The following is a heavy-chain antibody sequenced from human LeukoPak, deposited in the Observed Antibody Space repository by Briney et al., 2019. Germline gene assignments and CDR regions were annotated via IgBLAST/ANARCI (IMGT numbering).Heavy chain of an antibody. J-gene: IGHJ5*02. Sequence: PSETLSLTCRVSGVSISGHYWSWIRQPPGKGLEWIGNIYSSGNTNYNPSLKSRVTISVDTSKNQFSLKLSSVTAADTAVYYCARLRFLEWLFPWFDPWGQGTLATVSS. D-gene: IGHD3-3*01. V-gene: IGHV4-59*08. CDR3: ARLRFLEWLFPWFDP. CDR1: GVSISGHY. CDR2: IYSSGNT.